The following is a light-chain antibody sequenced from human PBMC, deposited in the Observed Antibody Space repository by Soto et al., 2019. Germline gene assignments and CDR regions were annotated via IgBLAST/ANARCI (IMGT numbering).Light chain of an antibody. CDR2: LNSDGSH. CDR1: SGHSSYA. J-gene: IGLJ2*01. V-gene: IGLV4-69*01. Sequence: QLVLTQSPSASASLGASVKLTCTLSSGHSSYAIAWHQQQPEKGPRYLMKLNSDGSHSKGDGIPDRFSGSSPGAERYLTISSLQSEDEADYYCQTWGTGTLFGGGTQLPVL. CDR3: QTWGTGTL.